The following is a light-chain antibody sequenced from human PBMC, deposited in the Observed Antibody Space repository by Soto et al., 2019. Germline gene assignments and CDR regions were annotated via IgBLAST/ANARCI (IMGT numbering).Light chain of an antibody. Sequence: QSVLTQPPSVSGAPGQRVTISCTGSSSNIGAGYDVHWYQQLPGTAPKVLIYDNNNRPSGVPDRFSGSNSGTSASLAITGLQAEDEADYYCQSYDSSLRVVFGGGTKLTVL. CDR1: SSNIGAGYD. CDR3: QSYDSSLRVV. V-gene: IGLV1-40*01. J-gene: IGLJ2*01. CDR2: DNN.